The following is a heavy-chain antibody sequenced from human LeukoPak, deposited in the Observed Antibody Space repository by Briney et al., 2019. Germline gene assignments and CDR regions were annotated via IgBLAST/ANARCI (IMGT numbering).Heavy chain of an antibody. J-gene: IGHJ4*02. Sequence: ASVKVSCKASGYTFTSYDINWVRQATGQGLEWMGWMNPNSGNTGYAQKFQGRVTMTRNTSISTAYMELSSLRSEDTAVYYCATPLDYYDSSGHHQGGDWGQGTLVTVSS. D-gene: IGHD3-22*01. CDR3: ATPLDYYDSSGHHQGGD. V-gene: IGHV1-8*01. CDR1: GYTFTSYD. CDR2: MNPNSGNT.